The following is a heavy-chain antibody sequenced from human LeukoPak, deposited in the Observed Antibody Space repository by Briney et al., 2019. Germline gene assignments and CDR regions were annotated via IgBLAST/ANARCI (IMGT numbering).Heavy chain of an antibody. V-gene: IGHV3-33*01. CDR3: AREPVRYCSSTSCYVQGDDAFDI. J-gene: IGHJ3*02. D-gene: IGHD2-2*01. Sequence: GGSLRLSCAASGFTFSSYGMHWVRQAPGKGLEWMAVIWYDGSNKYYADSVKGRFTISRDNSKNTLYLQMNSLRAEDTAVYYCAREPVRYCSSTSCYVQGDDAFDIWGQGTMVTVSS. CDR1: GFTFSSYG. CDR2: IWYDGSNK.